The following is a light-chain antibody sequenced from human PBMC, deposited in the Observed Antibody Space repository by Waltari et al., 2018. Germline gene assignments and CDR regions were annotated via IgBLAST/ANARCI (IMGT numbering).Light chain of an antibody. CDR1: QNINTY. V-gene: IGKV1-39*01. CDR2: AAI. CDR3: QQTYSTSL. J-gene: IGKJ2*01. Sequence: DMQLKQSPSSLSASVGDRINISCRASQNINTYINWYQQKPGKAPKLLIYAAINLQSGVPARFRGSGSGTDFSLTISSLQPEDSATYYCQQTYSTSLFGQGTKLEIK.